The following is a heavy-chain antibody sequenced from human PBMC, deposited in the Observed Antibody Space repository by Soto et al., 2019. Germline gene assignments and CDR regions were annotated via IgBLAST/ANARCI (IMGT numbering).Heavy chain of an antibody. D-gene: IGHD1-26*01. CDR2: IYWDDDK. Sequence: QITLKESGPTLVKPTQTLTLTCTFSGFSLSTSGVGVGWIRQPPGKALEWLALIYWDDDKRYSPSLKSRLTXXKXXSKNQVVLTMTNMDPVDTATYYCAHIVGAPNWFDPWGQGTLVTVSS. V-gene: IGHV2-5*02. CDR3: AHIVGAPNWFDP. J-gene: IGHJ5*02. CDR1: GFSLSTSGVG.